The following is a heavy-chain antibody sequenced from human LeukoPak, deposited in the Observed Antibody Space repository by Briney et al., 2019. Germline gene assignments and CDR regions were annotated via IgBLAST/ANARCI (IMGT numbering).Heavy chain of an antibody. CDR3: AKFPYGDYVHY. CDR2: IKGDGSEK. J-gene: IGHJ4*02. D-gene: IGHD4-17*01. CDR1: GFTSRNFW. Sequence: PGGSLRLSCAASGFTSRNFWMSWVRQAPGKGLEWVANIKGDGSEKYHVDSVKGRFTISRDNAKNSLYLQMNSLRAEDTAVYYCAKFPYGDYVHYWGQGTLVTVSS. V-gene: IGHV3-7*05.